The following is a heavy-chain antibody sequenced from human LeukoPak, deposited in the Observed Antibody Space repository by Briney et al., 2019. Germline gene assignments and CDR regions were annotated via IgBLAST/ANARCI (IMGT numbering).Heavy chain of an antibody. V-gene: IGHV4-39*07. CDR2: IYYSGST. CDR1: GGSISSSSYY. Sequence: SETLSLTCTVSGGSISSSSYYWGWIRQPPGKGLEWIGSIYYSGSTYYNPSLKSRVTISVDTSKNQFSLKLSSVTAADTAVYYCARDNYDSSGHADDYWGQGALVTVSS. D-gene: IGHD3-22*01. CDR3: ARDNYDSSGHADDY. J-gene: IGHJ4*02.